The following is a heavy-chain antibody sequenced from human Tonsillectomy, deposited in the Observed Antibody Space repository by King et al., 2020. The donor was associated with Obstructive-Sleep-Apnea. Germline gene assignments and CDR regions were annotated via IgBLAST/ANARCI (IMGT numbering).Heavy chain of an antibody. J-gene: IGHJ4*02. CDR1: GFTFSSYD. V-gene: IGHV3-13*04. D-gene: IGHD3-9*01. CDR3: ARGGTYYDILTGYTPVWYFDY. CDR2: IGTAGDT. Sequence: VQLVEAGGGLVQPGGSLRLSCAASGFTFSSYDMHWVRQATGEGLELVSAIGTAGDTYYPGSVKGRFTISTENAKNSLYLQMNSLRAGDTAVYYCARGGTYYDILTGYTPVWYFDYWGQGTLVTVSS.